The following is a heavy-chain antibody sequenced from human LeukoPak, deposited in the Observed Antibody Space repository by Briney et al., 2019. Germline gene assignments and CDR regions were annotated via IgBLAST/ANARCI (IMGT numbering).Heavy chain of an antibody. CDR2: ISVYNGNT. D-gene: IGHD3-3*01. CDR3: ARWVDDFWSGYPGGFDY. CDR1: GYTFTSYG. Sequence: ASVKVSCKASGYTFTSYGISWVRQAPGQGLEWMGWISVYNGNTNYAQKLQGRVTMTTDTSTSTAYMELRSLRSDDTAVYYCARWVDDFWSGYPGGFDYWGQGTLVTVSS. V-gene: IGHV1-18*01. J-gene: IGHJ4*02.